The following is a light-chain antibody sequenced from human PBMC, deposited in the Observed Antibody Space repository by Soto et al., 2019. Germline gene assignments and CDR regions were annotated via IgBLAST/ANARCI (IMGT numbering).Light chain of an antibody. V-gene: IGKV4-1*01. Sequence: DIVMTQSPDSLAVSLGERATINCKSSQSVLYSSNNKNYLAWYQQKPGQPPKLLIYWASTRESGVPDRFSGSGSETDFTLTISSLQAEDVAVYYCQQYYSTLVTFGPVTKVDIK. CDR3: QQYYSTLVT. CDR1: QSVLYSSNNKNY. J-gene: IGKJ3*01. CDR2: WAS.